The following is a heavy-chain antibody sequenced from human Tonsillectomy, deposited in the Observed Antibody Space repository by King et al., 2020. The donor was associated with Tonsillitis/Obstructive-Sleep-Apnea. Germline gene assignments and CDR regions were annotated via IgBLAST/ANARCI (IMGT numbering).Heavy chain of an antibody. J-gene: IGHJ4*02. CDR1: GFNFSSYW. CDR2: IKQDGSER. Sequence: VQLVESGGGLVQPGGSLRFSCVASGFNFSSYWMSWVRQAPGKGLEWVATIKQDGSERYYVDSVKGRFTISRDNAKNSLYLQMNSLRDEDTAVYYCASVYCSSTRCYDPRFGFDYWGQGTLVTVSS. D-gene: IGHD2-2*01. V-gene: IGHV3-7*01. CDR3: ASVYCSSTRCYDPRFGFDY.